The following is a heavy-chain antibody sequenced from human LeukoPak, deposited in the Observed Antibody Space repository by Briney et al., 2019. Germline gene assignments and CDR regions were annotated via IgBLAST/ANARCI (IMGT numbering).Heavy chain of an antibody. V-gene: IGHV3-74*03. CDR1: GFTISSYW. J-gene: IGHJ4*02. Sequence: GGSLRLSCGATGFTISSYWMHWVRQAPRKGLVWVSRINGDGSSTTYADSVKGRFTISRDNAKNTLYLQMNSLRAEDTAVYYCAKGGTTVVDYWGQGTLVTVSS. D-gene: IGHD4-23*01. CDR3: AKGGTTVVDY. CDR2: INGDGSST.